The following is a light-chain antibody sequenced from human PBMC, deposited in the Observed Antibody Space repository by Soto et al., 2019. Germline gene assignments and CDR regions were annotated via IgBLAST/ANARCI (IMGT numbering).Light chain of an antibody. CDR1: QDISNY. Sequence: DIQMNQSPSSLSASVGDRVTITCQASQDISNYLNWYQQKPWKAPKLLIYEASNLETGVPSRFSGSGSGTDFTFTIRSLQPQDIATYDCQQYDNLPLTFGQRTQEEIK. J-gene: IGKJ1*01. CDR3: QQYDNLPLT. V-gene: IGKV1-33*01. CDR2: EAS.